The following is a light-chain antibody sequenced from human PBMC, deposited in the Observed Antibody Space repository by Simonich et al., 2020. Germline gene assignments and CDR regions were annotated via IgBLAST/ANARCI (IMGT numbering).Light chain of an antibody. CDR1: QSLVHSDGNTY. V-gene: IGKV2-30*02. CDR2: KVS. J-gene: IGKJ5*01. Sequence: DVVMTQSPLSLPVTLAQPASISCRSSQSLVHSDGNTYWNWFQQRPGQSPRRLIYKVSNRDSGVPDRFSGSGSGTDFTLKISRVEAEDVGVYYCMQGTHWPPITFGQGTRLEIK. CDR3: MQGTHWPPIT.